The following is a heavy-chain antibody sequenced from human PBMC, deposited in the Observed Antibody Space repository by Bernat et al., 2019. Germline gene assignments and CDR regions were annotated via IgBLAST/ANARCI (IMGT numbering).Heavy chain of an antibody. J-gene: IGHJ5*02. D-gene: IGHD6-13*01. V-gene: IGHV3-23*04. CDR2: ISDSGGST. Sequence: EVQLVESGGGLVQPGGSLRLSCAASGFTFSSYAMSWVRQAPAKGLEWVSGISDSGGSTYYGDPVKGRFTISRDNSKNTLYLQMNSLRADDTAVYYCAKDVQQLIQWWFGPWGQGTLVTVSS. CDR1: GFTFSSYA. CDR3: AKDVQQLIQWWFGP.